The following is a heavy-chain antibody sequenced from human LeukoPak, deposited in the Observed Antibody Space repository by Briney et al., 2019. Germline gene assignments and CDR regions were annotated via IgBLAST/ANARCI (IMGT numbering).Heavy chain of an antibody. CDR1: GGSVSSVSYY. CDR2: IFYSGSSGST. CDR3: ARHSGSRSDSSGYFVFDY. D-gene: IGHD3-22*01. J-gene: IGHJ4*02. Sequence: SETLSLTCTVSGGSVSSVSYYWSWIRQPPGKGLEWIGYIFYSGSSGSTNYNPSVKSRVTISVDTSKNQFSLKLSSVTAADTAVYYCARHSGSRSDSSGYFVFDYWGQGTLVTVSS. V-gene: IGHV4-61*01.